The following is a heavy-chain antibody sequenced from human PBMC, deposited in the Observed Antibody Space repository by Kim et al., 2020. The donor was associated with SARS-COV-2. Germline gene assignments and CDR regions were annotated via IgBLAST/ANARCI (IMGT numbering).Heavy chain of an antibody. J-gene: IGHJ6*02. CDR2: INPNSGGT. D-gene: IGHD2-8*01. V-gene: IGHV1-2*02. CDR3: ARVEPRYCTNGVCSNYYGMDV. Sequence: ASVKVSCKASGYTFTGYYMHWVRQAPGQGLEWMGWINPNSGGTNYAQKFQGRVTMTRDTSISTAYMELSRLRSDDTAVYYCARVEPRYCTNGVCSNYYGMDVWGQGTTVTVSS. CDR1: GYTFTGYY.